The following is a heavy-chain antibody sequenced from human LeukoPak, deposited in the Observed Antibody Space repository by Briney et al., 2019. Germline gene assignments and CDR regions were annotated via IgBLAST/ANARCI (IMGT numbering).Heavy chain of an antibody. D-gene: IGHD3-22*01. CDR2: ISSTSSTI. J-gene: IGHJ4*02. CDR3: AREPRLHYYDSSGSDY. V-gene: IGHV3-48*01. Sequence: GGSLRLSCAASGFTFSGYNMNWVRQAPGKGLEWVSYISSTSSTIYYADSVKGRFTISRDNAKNSLYLQMNSLRAEDTAVYYCAREPRLHYYDSSGSDYWGQGTLLTVSS. CDR1: GFTFSGYN.